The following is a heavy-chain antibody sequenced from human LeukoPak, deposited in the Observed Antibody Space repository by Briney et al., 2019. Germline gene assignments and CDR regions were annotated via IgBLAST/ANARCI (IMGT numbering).Heavy chain of an antibody. CDR2: IYPGDSDT. D-gene: IGHD4-17*01. Sequence: GESLKISCKGSGYSFTSYWIGWVRQMPGKGLEWMGIIYPGDSDTRYSPSFQGQVTISADKSISTAYLQWSSLKASDTAMYYCARQEDHFRGGDYVGWFDPWGQGTLVTVSS. J-gene: IGHJ5*02. V-gene: IGHV5-51*01. CDR3: ARQEDHFRGGDYVGWFDP. CDR1: GYSFTSYW.